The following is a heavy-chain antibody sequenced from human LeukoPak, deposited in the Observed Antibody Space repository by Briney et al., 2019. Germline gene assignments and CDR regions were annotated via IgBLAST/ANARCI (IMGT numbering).Heavy chain of an antibody. D-gene: IGHD3-9*01. Sequence: GVSLRLSCAASGFTFNNYAMSWVPQAPGKGLEWLSLITGRSDNIDHAEPVKGRFTISRDNSKNTLYLKMNSLRAEDTALYYCVKGRTGSRYSAMDVWAKGTTVTVSS. CDR1: GFTFNNYA. CDR3: VKGRTGSRYSAMDV. V-gene: IGHV3-23*01. CDR2: ITGRSDNI. J-gene: IGHJ6*04.